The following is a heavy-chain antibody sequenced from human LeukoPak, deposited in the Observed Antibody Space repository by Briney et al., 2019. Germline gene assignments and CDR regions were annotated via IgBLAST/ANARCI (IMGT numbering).Heavy chain of an antibody. D-gene: IGHD6-13*01. Sequence: SKTLSLTCAVYGGSFSGYYWSWIRQPPGKGLEWIGEINHSGSTNYNPSLKSRVTISVDTSKNQFSLKLSSVTAADTAVYYCARRFLPARKYSSSWYSFMGPGYMDVWGKGTTVTVSS. V-gene: IGHV4-34*01. J-gene: IGHJ6*03. CDR3: ARRFLPARKYSSSWYSFMGPGYMDV. CDR2: INHSGST. CDR1: GGSFSGYY.